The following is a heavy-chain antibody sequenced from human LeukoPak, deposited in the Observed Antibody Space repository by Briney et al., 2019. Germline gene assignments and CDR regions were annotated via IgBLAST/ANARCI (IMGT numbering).Heavy chain of an antibody. CDR1: GGSISSYY. Sequence: SETLSLTCTVSGGSISSYYWSWIRQPPGKGLERIGYIYYSGSTNYNPSLKSRVTISVDTSKNQFSLKLSSVTAADTAVYYCARVNSYGPPYYFDYWGQGTLVTVSS. D-gene: IGHD5-18*01. J-gene: IGHJ4*02. CDR3: ARVNSYGPPYYFDY. CDR2: IYYSGST. V-gene: IGHV4-59*01.